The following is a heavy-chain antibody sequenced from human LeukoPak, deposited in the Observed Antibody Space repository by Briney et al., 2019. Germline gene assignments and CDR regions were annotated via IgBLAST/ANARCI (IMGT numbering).Heavy chain of an antibody. J-gene: IGHJ4*02. CDR1: GFTFSSYW. V-gene: IGHV3-74*01. D-gene: IGHD6-19*01. CDR2: TNSDGSST. CDR3: ARRGIISGWYWAYYFDY. Sequence: GGSLRLSCAASGFTFSSYWMHWVRQAPGKGLVWVSRTNSDGSSTSYADSVKGRFTISRDNAKNSLSLQMNSLRAEDTAVYYCARRGIISGWYWAYYFDYWGQGTLVTVSS.